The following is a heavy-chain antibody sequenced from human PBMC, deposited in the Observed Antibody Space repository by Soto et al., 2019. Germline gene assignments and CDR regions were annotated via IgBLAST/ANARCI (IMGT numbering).Heavy chain of an antibody. V-gene: IGHV4-59*08. CDR3: ASAHSSSKYFQH. J-gene: IGHJ1*01. D-gene: IGHD6-6*01. CDR1: GGSISSYY. CDR2: IYYSGST. Sequence: SETLSLTCTVSGGSISSYYWSWIRQPPGKGLEWIGYIYYSGSTNYNPSLKSRVTISVDTSKNQFSLNLNFETAAATAVHFFASAHSSSKYFQHCGQGPLVTVSS.